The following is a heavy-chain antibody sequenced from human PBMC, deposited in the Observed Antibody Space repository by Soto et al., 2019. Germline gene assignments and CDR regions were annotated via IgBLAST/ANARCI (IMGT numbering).Heavy chain of an antibody. CDR3: AALAVADAVDYYYGMDV. D-gene: IGHD6-19*01. V-gene: IGHV1-3*01. J-gene: IGHJ6*02. CDR2: INAGNGNT. CDR1: GYTFTSYA. Sequence: ASVKVSCKASGYTFTSYAMHWVRQAPGQRLEWTGWINAGNGNTKYSQKFQGRVTITRDTSASTAYMELSSLRSEDTAVYYCAALAVADAVDYYYGMDVWGQGTTVTVSS.